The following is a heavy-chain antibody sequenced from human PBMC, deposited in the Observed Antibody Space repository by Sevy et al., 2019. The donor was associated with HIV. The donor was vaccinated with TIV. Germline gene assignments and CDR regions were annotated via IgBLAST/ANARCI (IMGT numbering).Heavy chain of an antibody. D-gene: IGHD2-15*01. V-gene: IGHV3-73*01. Sequence: GESLKISCAASGFTFSGSAMHWVRQASGKGLEWVGRIRSKANSYATAYAASVKGRFTISRDDSKNTAYLQMNSLKTEDTAVYYCTIPIGYCSGGSCSSPYYYYYYGMDVWGQGTTVTVSS. J-gene: IGHJ6*02. CDR3: TIPIGYCSGGSCSSPYYYYYYGMDV. CDR1: GFTFSGSA. CDR2: IRSKANSYAT.